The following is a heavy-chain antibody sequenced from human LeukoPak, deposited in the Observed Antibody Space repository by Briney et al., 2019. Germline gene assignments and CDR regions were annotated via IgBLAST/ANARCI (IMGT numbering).Heavy chain of an antibody. D-gene: IGHD6-19*01. CDR2: VKSKTDGGTT. V-gene: IGHV3-15*01. J-gene: IGHJ4*02. CDR3: TTEGIAVAAAFDY. CDR1: AFTFSNAW. Sequence: GGSLRLSCAASAFTFSNAWMSWVRQAPGKGLEWVGRVKSKTDGGTTDYAAPVKGRFTISRDDSKNTLYLQMNSLKTEDTAVYYCTTEGIAVAAAFDYWGQGTLVTASS.